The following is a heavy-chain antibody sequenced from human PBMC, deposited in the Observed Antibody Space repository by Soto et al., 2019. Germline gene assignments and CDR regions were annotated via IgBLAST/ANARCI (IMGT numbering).Heavy chain of an antibody. Sequence: QVQLVQSGGEVKKPGASVKVSCKASGYTFTNYGISWVRQAPGQGLEWMGWINVYNGNTKYAQKVQGRVTMTTDTSKSTAYMELRSLRSDDTAVYYCARGVGSGSSYNQYNWFDPWGQGTLVTVSS. CDR1: GYTFTNYG. D-gene: IGHD3-10*01. V-gene: IGHV1-18*01. J-gene: IGHJ5*02. CDR3: ARGVGSGSSYNQYNWFDP. CDR2: INVYNGNT.